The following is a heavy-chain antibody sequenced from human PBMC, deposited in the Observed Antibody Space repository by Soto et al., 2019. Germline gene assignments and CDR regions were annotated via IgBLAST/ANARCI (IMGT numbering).Heavy chain of an antibody. Sequence: QVQLVQSGAEEKKPGASVKVSCKASGYTFTSYAMHWVRQAPGQRLEWMGWINAGNGNTKYSQKFQGRVTITRDTSASKAYMELSSLRSEDTAVYYCAREDSGSVIDYWGQGTLVTVSS. CDR2: INAGNGNT. CDR3: AREDSGSVIDY. V-gene: IGHV1-3*05. CDR1: GYTFTSYA. D-gene: IGHD3-22*01. J-gene: IGHJ4*02.